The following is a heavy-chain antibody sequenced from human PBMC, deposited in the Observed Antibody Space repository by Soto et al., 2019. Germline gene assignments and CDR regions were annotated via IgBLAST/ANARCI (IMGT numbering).Heavy chain of an antibody. D-gene: IGHD3-9*01. CDR2: IIPIFGTA. J-gene: IGHJ6*02. V-gene: IGHV1-69*13. CDR3: ARDSFGDKLENFDWFPRGTMGV. CDR1: GGTFSSYA. Sequence: SVKVSCKASGGTFSSYAISWVRQAPGQGLEWMGGIIPIFGTANYAQKFQGRVTITADESTSTAYMELSSLRSEDTAVYYCARDSFGDKLENFDWFPRGTMGVWGQGTTVTVSS.